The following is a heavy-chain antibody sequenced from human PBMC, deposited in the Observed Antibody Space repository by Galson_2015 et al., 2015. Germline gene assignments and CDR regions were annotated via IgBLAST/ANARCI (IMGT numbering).Heavy chain of an antibody. D-gene: IGHD4-23*01. CDR1: GFTFRSYG. CDR3: AKDMGYGGNSGVDWFDP. Sequence: SLRLSCAASGFTFRSYGMHWVRQAPGKGLEWVAVISNDGSNKYHADSVKGRFTISRDNSKNTLYLQMDSLRAEDTAVYYCAKDMGYGGNSGVDWFDPWGQGTLVTVSS. J-gene: IGHJ5*02. CDR2: ISNDGSNK. V-gene: IGHV3-30*18.